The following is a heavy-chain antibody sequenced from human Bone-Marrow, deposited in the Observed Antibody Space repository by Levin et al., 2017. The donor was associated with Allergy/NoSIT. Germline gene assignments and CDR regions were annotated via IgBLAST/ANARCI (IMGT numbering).Heavy chain of an antibody. D-gene: IGHD5-24*01. J-gene: IGHJ4*02. CDR3: AREDGYVIDD. CDR2: IYHSGST. Sequence: SQTLSLTCTVSGGSLSRGGYHWTWIRQHPGQGLEWIGYIYHSGSTYYNPSLKSRVAISVDTSKNQFSLKLSSVTAADTAGYYCAREDGYVIDDWGQGTLVTVSS. V-gene: IGHV4-31*03. CDR1: GGSLSRGGYH.